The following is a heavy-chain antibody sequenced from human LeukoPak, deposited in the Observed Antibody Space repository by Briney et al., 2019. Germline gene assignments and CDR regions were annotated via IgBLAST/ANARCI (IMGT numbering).Heavy chain of an antibody. J-gene: IGHJ1*01. D-gene: IGHD1-7*01. V-gene: IGHV4-59*02. CDR1: GDSVSSYY. CDR2: IYHSGST. CDR3: AVLGNYALAYWD. Sequence: SETLSLTCTVSGDSVSSYYCSWCRQPPRKGGEWIVYIYHSGSTNYNPSLQSRITTSVDTSRNQFSLNLRSVTAADTAVYYCAVLGNYALAYWDWGQVVLVT.